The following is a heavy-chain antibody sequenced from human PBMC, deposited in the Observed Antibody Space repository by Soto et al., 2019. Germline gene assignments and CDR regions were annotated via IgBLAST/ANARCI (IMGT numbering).Heavy chain of an antibody. Sequence: GGSLRLYCAASGFAFSSYAMHWVRHAPGKGLAWVAVISYDGSNKYYADSVKGRFTISRDNSKNTLYLQMNSLRAEDTAVYYCARDVVYSSSSTWYYYYYGMDVWGQGTTVTVSS. J-gene: IGHJ6*02. CDR3: ARDVVYSSSSTWYYYYYGMDV. V-gene: IGHV3-30-3*01. CDR1: GFAFSSYA. D-gene: IGHD6-6*01. CDR2: ISYDGSNK.